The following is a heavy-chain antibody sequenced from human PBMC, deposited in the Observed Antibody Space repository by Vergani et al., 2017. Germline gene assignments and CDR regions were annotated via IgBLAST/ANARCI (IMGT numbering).Heavy chain of an antibody. D-gene: IGHD2-15*01. Sequence: QVQLVQSGAEVKKPGASVKVSCKASGYTFTSYGISWVRQAPGQGLEWMGWISAYNGNTNYAQKLQGRVTMTTDTSTSTAYTELRSLRSDDTAVYYCARERGIVVVVAAFDAFDIWGQGTMVTVSS. V-gene: IGHV1-18*01. CDR1: GYTFTSYG. CDR3: ARERGIVVVVAAFDAFDI. J-gene: IGHJ3*02. CDR2: ISAYNGNT.